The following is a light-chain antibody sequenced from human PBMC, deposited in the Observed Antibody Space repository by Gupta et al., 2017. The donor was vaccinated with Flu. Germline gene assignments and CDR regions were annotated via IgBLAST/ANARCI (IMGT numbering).Light chain of an antibody. J-gene: IGKJ1*01. CDR1: QSVNSN. CDR2: GAS. CDR3: QQYNYWPGT. V-gene: IGKV3-15*01. Sequence: PDTLSVSPGERATLSCRASQSVNSNLAWYQQKPGQAPRLLISGASSRATGIPARFSGSGSGTEFTLTISSLQSEDFAVYWCQQYNYWPGTFGQGTKVEVK.